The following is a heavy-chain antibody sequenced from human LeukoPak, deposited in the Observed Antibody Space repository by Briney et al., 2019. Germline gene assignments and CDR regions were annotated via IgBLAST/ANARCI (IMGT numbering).Heavy chain of an antibody. D-gene: IGHD5-12*01. Sequence: QTGGSLRLSCTASGFKFSSFSMNWARQAPGKGLEWLSYISSTSSAIYYADSVKGRFTISRDNAKNSLYLQMDSLRAEDTAVYYCARVGLGDHWGQGTLVTVSS. V-gene: IGHV3-48*04. CDR2: ISSTSSAI. J-gene: IGHJ4*02. CDR3: ARVGLGDH. CDR1: GFKFSSFS.